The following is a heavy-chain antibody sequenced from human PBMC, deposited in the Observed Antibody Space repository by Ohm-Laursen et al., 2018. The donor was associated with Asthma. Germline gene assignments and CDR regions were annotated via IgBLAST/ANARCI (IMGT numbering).Heavy chain of an antibody. CDR2: ISSSRSSI. Sequence: SLRLSCTASGFTFSSYSMNWVRQAPGKGLEWISYISSSRSSIYYAESVTGRFTISRDNSKNTLYLQMNSLRAKDTALYYCAIGEDDIGDSGWFEHWGQGTLVTVSS. D-gene: IGHD2-21*02. CDR1: GFTFSSYS. CDR3: AIGEDDIGDSGWFEH. V-gene: IGHV3-48*01. J-gene: IGHJ5*02.